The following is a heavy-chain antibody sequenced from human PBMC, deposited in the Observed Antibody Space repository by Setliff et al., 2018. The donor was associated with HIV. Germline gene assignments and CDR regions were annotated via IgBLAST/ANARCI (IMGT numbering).Heavy chain of an antibody. D-gene: IGHD3-10*01. CDR1: DGYISDGDYY. CDR3: ARWTYYHASGSYRGKFDY. V-gene: IGHV4-30-4*08. J-gene: IGHJ4*02. Sequence: PSETLSLTCTVSDGYISDGDYYWTWIRQPPGKGLEWIGHSYYSGSAHYNASLKSRVTMSADMSNNQFSLKLRSVTAADTAVYYCARWTYYHASGSYRGKFDYWGQGTLVTVSS. CDR2: SYYSGSA.